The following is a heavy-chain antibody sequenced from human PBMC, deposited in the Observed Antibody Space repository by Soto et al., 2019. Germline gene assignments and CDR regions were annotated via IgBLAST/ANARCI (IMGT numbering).Heavy chain of an antibody. D-gene: IGHD3-3*01. V-gene: IGHV4-4*02. J-gene: IGHJ6*02. CDR1: GGSISSSNW. CDR3: ARKTYYVFWSGYPILSGMDV. CDR2: IYHSGST. Sequence: SETLSLTCAFSGGSISSSNWWSWVRQPPGKGLEWIGEIYHSGSTNYNPSLKSRVTISVDKSKNQFSLKLSSVTAADTAVYYLARKTYYVFWSGYPILSGMDVWGQGTTVTFS.